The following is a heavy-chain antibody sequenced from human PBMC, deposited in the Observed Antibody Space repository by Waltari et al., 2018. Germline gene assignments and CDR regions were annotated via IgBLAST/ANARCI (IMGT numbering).Heavy chain of an antibody. CDR2: INTNFGHT. J-gene: IGHJ4*02. D-gene: IGHD6-19*01. CDR3: AKGISGSFDS. Sequence: QVRLVQSGAEVKKPGASVKVSCKASGYPFTTYGITFLRQAPGQGLEWMGWINTNFGHTNCAQKFQGRVTMTRDTSTNTVYMEMRALRSDDTAVYYCAKGISGSFDSWGQGTLVTVSS. V-gene: IGHV1-18*01. CDR1: GYPFTTYG.